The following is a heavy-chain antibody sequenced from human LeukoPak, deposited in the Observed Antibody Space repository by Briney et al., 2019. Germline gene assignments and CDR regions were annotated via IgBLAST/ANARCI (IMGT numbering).Heavy chain of an antibody. V-gene: IGHV3-9*01. CDR2: ISWNSGSI. CDR1: GFTFDDYA. J-gene: IGHJ4*02. CDR3: AKDIGSAAAAGTPPDY. D-gene: IGHD6-13*01. Sequence: PGRSLRLSCAASGFTFDDYAMHWVRQAPGKGLEWVSGISWNSGSIGYADSVKGRFTISRDNAKNSLYLQMNSLRAEDTALYYCAKDIGSAAAAGTPPDYWGQGTLVTVSS.